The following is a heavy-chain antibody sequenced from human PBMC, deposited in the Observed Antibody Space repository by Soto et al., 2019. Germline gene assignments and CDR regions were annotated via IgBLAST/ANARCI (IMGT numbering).Heavy chain of an antibody. CDR2: ISYDGSNK. Sequence: GGSLRLSCAASGFTFSSYGMHWVRQAPGKGLEWVAVISYDGSNKYYADSVKGRFTISRDNSKNTLYLQMNSLRAEDTAVYYCAKGGLMVYAALDVWGQGTTVTVSS. CDR1: GFTFSSYG. V-gene: IGHV3-30*18. CDR3: AKGGLMVYAALDV. J-gene: IGHJ6*02. D-gene: IGHD2-8*01.